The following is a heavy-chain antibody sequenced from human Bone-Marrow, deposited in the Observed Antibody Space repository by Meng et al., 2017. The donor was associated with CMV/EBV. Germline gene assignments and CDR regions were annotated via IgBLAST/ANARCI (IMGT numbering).Heavy chain of an antibody. CDR1: GFTFSSYG. Sequence: GGSLRLSCAASGFTFSSYGMPWVRQAPGKGLEWVAAIAYDGSNKDYADSVKGRFTISRDNSKNTLYVQMNSLRAEDTAVYYCAREVGSKRITIFGVVENNWFDPWGQGTLVTVSS. CDR3: AREVGSKRITIFGVVENNWFDP. CDR2: IAYDGSNK. J-gene: IGHJ5*02. D-gene: IGHD3-3*01. V-gene: IGHV3-30-3*01.